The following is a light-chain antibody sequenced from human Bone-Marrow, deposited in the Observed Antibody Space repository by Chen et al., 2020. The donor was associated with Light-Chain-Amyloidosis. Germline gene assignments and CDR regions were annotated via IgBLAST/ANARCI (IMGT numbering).Light chain of an antibody. Sequence: YVLTQPSSVSVAPGQTATIACGGNNIGSTSVHWYQQTPGQAPLLVVYDDSDRPSGIPERLSGSNSGTTATLTISRVEAGDEADYYCQVWDRSSDRPVFGGGTKLTVL. CDR1: NIGSTS. CDR3: QVWDRSSDRPV. J-gene: IGLJ3*02. V-gene: IGLV3-21*02. CDR2: DDS.